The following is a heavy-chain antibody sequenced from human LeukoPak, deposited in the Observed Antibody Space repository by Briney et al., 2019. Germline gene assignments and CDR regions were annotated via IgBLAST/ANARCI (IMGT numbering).Heavy chain of an antibody. V-gene: IGHV1-69*13. CDR2: IIPIFGTA. CDR1: GGTFSSYA. J-gene: IGHJ4*02. Sequence: ASVKVSCKASGGTFSSYAISWVRQAPGQGLEWMGGIIPIFGTANYAQKFQGRVTITADESTSTAYMELSSLRSEDTAVYYCARTPYRNYFDYWAREPWSPSPQ. CDR3: ARTPYRNYFDY. D-gene: IGHD2-2*01.